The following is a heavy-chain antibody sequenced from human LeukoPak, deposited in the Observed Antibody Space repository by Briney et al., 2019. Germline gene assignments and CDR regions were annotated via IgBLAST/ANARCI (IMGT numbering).Heavy chain of an antibody. J-gene: IGHJ5*02. CDR1: GFTFSPST. CDR2: ISGSSTFI. Sequence: GGSLRLSCAASGFTFSPSTMNWVRQAPGKGLEWVSSISGSSTFIYYADSVKGRFTISRDNARNSLFLQMNSLRAEDTAVYYCARERSSSWYKWFDPWGQGTLVTVSS. D-gene: IGHD6-13*01. V-gene: IGHV3-21*01. CDR3: ARERSSSWYKWFDP.